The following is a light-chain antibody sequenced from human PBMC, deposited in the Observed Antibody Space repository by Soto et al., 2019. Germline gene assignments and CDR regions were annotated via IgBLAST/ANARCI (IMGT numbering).Light chain of an antibody. CDR1: QTISSW. V-gene: IGKV1-5*01. J-gene: IGKJ1*01. Sequence: DIQMTQSPSTLSGSVGDRVTITCRASQTISSWLAWYQQKPGKAPNLLIYDASNLQSGVPSRFSGSGSGTQFTLTISSLQPDDFATYYCQQYNSYSPMFGQGTKVDI. CDR2: DAS. CDR3: QQYNSYSPM.